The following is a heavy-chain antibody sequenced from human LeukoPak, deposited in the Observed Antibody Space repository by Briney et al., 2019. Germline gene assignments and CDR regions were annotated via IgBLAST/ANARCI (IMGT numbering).Heavy chain of an antibody. CDR1: GYSFTSYW. V-gene: IGHV5-51*01. Sequence: GESLKISCKGSGYSFTSYWIGWVRQMPGKGLEWMGIIYPGDPDTRYSPSFQGQVTISADKSISTAYLQWSSLKASDTAMYYSARHRDYYDILSGFDPWGQGTLVTVSS. CDR2: IYPGDPDT. D-gene: IGHD3-9*01. CDR3: ARHRDYYDILSGFDP. J-gene: IGHJ5*02.